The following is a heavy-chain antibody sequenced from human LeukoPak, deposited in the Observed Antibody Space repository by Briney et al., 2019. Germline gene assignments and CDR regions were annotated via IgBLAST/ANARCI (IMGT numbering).Heavy chain of an antibody. V-gene: IGHV3-30-3*01. D-gene: IGHD1-26*01. CDR2: ISYDGSNK. CDR1: GFTFSSYA. J-gene: IGHJ4*02. Sequence: PGGSLRLSCAASGFTFSSYAMHWVRQAPGKGLEWVAVISYDGSNKYYADSVKGRFTISRDNSKNTLYLQMNSLRAEDTAVYYCAKDDRGTYYSAFVENWGQGTLVTVSS. CDR3: AKDDRGTYYSAFVEN.